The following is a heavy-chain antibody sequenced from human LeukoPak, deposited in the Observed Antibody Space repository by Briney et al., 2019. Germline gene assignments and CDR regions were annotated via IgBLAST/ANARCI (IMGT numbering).Heavy chain of an antibody. D-gene: IGHD1-26*01. CDR1: GDSISSYS. Sequence: PSETLSLTCSVSGDSISSYSWSWVRQPPGKGLEWIGKIYDSGSTDYNPSLKSRVTISVDTSKNQFSLKLTSVTAADTALYFCARGYLPFQSWGQGTLVTVSS. V-gene: IGHV4-59*01. CDR2: IYDSGST. CDR3: ARGYLPFQS. J-gene: IGHJ5*02.